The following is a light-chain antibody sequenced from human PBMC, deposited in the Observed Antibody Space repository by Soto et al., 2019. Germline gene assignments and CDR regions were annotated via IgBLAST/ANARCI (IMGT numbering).Light chain of an antibody. J-gene: IGKJ1*01. CDR3: QQYGSSPWT. Sequence: ETVLTQSPGTVSLSPGERATLSCRASQTIRSNYLAWYRQTPGQAPRLLIYGASNRATGIADRFRGSGSGTDFTLIIRRLEPEDFALYYCQQYGSSPWTFRQGTKVEI. V-gene: IGKV3-20*01. CDR1: QTIRSNY. CDR2: GAS.